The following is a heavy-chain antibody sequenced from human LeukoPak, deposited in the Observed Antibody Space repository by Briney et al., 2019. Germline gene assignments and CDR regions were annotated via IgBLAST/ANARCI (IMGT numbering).Heavy chain of an antibody. CDR1: GGSIRSSSYY. D-gene: IGHD3-22*01. V-gene: IGHV4-39*07. CDR2: IYYSGST. Sequence: SETLSLTCTVSGGSIRSSSYYWGWIRQPPGKGLEWIGSIYYSGSTYYNPSLKSRVTISVDTAKNQFSLKLSSVTAADTAVYYCARITYYYDSSGYPDAFDIWGQGTMVTVSS. CDR3: ARITYYYDSSGYPDAFDI. J-gene: IGHJ3*02.